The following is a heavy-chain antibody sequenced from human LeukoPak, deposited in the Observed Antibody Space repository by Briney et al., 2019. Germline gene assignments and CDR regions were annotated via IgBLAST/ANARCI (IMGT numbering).Heavy chain of an antibody. CDR1: GFTFSSYS. J-gene: IGHJ3*02. CDR2: ISSSSSYI. CDR3: ATYATWGPFDAFDI. Sequence: GSLRLSCAASGFTFSSYSMNWVRQAPGKGLEWVSSISSSSSYIYYADSVKGRFTISRDNAKNSLYLQMNSLRAEDTAVYYCATYATWGPFDAFDIWGQGTMVTVSS. V-gene: IGHV3-21*01. D-gene: IGHD7-27*01.